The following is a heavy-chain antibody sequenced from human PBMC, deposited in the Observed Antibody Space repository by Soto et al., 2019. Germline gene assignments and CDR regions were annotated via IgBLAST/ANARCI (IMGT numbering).Heavy chain of an antibody. CDR1: GFTFSSCA. V-gene: IGHV3-23*01. Sequence: PGVSLILSCAASGFTFSSCAMGWVRQAPGKGLEWVSDIIDSGGSTYYADAVKGRFTISRDNSKSTLYLQMNSLRAEDTAVYYCGKGRSYYYYYGVDVWGQGTTVTVSS. J-gene: IGHJ6*02. D-gene: IGHD1-26*01. CDR3: GKGRSYYYYYGVDV. CDR2: IIDSGGST.